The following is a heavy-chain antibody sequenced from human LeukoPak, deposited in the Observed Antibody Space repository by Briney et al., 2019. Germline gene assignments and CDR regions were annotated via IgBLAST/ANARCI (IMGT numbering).Heavy chain of an antibody. CDR3: AKESPKYYYYYGMDV. J-gene: IGHJ6*02. CDR1: GFTFGKYW. CDR2: IKLDGSEK. V-gene: IGHV3-7*03. Sequence: PGGSLRLSCVASGFTFGKYWMSWVRQAPGKGLEWVANIKLDGSEKNYVDSVKGRFTISRDNTKNSLYLQMNSLRAEDTAVYYCAKESPKYYYYYGMDVWGQGTTVTVSS.